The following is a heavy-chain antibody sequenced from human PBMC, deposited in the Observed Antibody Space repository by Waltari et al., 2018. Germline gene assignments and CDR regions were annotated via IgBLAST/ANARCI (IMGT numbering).Heavy chain of an antibody. D-gene: IGHD3-10*01. V-gene: IGHV3-21*01. CDR2: ISSSSSYI. Sequence: EVQLVESGGGLVKPGGSLRLSCAASGFTFSSYSMNWVRQAPGKGLEWVSSISSSSSYIYYADSVKGRFTISRDNAKNSLYLQMNSLRAEDTAVYYCARDNSAFYGLGSYYGFDYWGQGTLVTVSS. J-gene: IGHJ4*02. CDR1: GFTFSSYS. CDR3: ARDNSAFYGLGSYYGFDY.